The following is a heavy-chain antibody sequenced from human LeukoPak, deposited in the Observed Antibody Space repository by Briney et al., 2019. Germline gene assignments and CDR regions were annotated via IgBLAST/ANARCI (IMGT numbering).Heavy chain of an antibody. V-gene: IGHV3-53*01. J-gene: IGHJ6*02. CDR1: GFTVSSNY. CDR3: TKDLTPGGADV. Sequence: PGGSLRLSCATSGFTVSSNYMSWVRQAPGKGLEWVSVIYDSGTTYYADSVKGRFLIFRDTSKSTVDLQMNSLRVEDTAVYYCTKDLTPGGADVWGQGTTVTVSS. D-gene: IGHD3-10*01. CDR2: IYDSGTT.